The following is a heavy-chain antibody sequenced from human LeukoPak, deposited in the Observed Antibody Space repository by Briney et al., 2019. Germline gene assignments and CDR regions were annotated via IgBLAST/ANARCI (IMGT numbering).Heavy chain of an antibody. Sequence: ASVKVSCKVSGYTLTELSIYWVRQAPGKGLEWMGGFNPEDGEKIYVEKFQGRVTMTRDTSISTAYMELSRLRSDDTAVYYCARDPLNWNYVWPYAFDIWGQGTMVTVSS. CDR3: ARDPLNWNYVWPYAFDI. CDR1: GYTLTELS. V-gene: IGHV1-24*01. D-gene: IGHD1-7*01. J-gene: IGHJ3*02. CDR2: FNPEDGEK.